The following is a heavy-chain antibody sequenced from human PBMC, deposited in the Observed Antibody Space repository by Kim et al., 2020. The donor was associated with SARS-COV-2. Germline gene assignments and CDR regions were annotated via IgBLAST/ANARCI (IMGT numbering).Heavy chain of an antibody. CDR1: GGSFSDYH. CDR2: INHSGST. V-gene: IGHV4-34*01. Sequence: SETLSLTCAVYGGSFSDYHWSWIRQPPGKGEWIGEINHSGSTNYNPSLKSRVTLSVDTSKNQFSLKLSSVSAADTAVFYCARGGVVTRGWLGYYNYYGM. D-gene: IGHD6-19*01. CDR3: ARGGVVTRGWLGYYNYYGM. J-gene: IGHJ6*01.